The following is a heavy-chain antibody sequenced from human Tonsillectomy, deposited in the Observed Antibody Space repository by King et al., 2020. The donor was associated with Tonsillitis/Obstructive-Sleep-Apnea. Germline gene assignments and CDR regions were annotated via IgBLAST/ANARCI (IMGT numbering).Heavy chain of an antibody. J-gene: IGHJ3*02. V-gene: IGHV4-59*01. Sequence: MQLQESGPGLVKPSETLSLTCTVSGGSISSYSWSWIRQPPGKGLEWIGYIYYSGSTNYNPALKSRVTISVDTSKNQFSLKLSSVTAADTAVYYCARDMVLEAGGDAFDIWGQGTMVTVSS. CDR3: ARDMVLEAGGDAFDI. D-gene: IGHD2-8*01. CDR1: GGSISSYS. CDR2: IYYSGST.